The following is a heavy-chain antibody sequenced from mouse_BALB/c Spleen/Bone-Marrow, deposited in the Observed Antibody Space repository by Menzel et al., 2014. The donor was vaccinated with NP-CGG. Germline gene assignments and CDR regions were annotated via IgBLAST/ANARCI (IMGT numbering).Heavy chain of an antibody. V-gene: IGHV1-31*01. Sequence: EVQGVESGPELVKTGASVKISCKASGYSFTGYYMHWVKQSHGKSLEWIGRINPYNGATSYNQNFKDKASLTVDKSSSTAYMELHSLTSEDSAVYYCARKGNYGWFAYWGQGTLVTVSA. D-gene: IGHD2-1*01. J-gene: IGHJ3*01. CDR1: GYSFTGYY. CDR2: INPYNGAT. CDR3: ARKGNYGWFAY.